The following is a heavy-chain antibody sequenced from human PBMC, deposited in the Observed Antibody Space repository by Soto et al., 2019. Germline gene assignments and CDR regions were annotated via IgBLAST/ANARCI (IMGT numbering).Heavy chain of an antibody. Sequence: SETLSLTCAVSGGSISSGGYSWNWIRQPPGKGLEWIGYIYHSGSTFYSPSLKSRVTISVDGSKNQFFLKLSSVTAADTAVYYGARDGRDDSAWTYWGQGALVPVSS. D-gene: IGHD2-21*02. V-gene: IGHV4-30-2*01. CDR1: GGSISSGGYS. CDR3: ARDGRDDSAWTY. J-gene: IGHJ4*02. CDR2: IYHSGST.